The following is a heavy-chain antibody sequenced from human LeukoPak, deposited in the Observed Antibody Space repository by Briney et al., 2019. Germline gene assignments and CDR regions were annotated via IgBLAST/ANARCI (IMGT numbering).Heavy chain of an antibody. Sequence: PGGSLRLSCAASGFTFSSYEMNWVRQAPGKGLEWVSYISSSGSTIYYADSVKGRFTISRDNAKNSLYLQMNSLRADDTAVYYCAKGQWELLIMRIDYWGQGTLVTVSS. CDR1: GFTFSSYE. J-gene: IGHJ4*02. V-gene: IGHV3-48*03. CDR2: ISSSGSTI. CDR3: AKGQWELLIMRIDY. D-gene: IGHD1-26*01.